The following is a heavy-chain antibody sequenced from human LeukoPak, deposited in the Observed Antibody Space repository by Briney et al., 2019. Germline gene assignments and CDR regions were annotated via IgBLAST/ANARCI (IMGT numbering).Heavy chain of an antibody. Sequence: SETLSLTCTVSGGSISSGGYYWSWIRQHPGKGLEWIGYIYYSGSTNYNPSLKSRVTISVDTSKNQFSLKLSSVTAADTAVYYCARVSLYGDYSSDWGQGTLVTVSS. J-gene: IGHJ4*02. V-gene: IGHV4-61*08. CDR1: GGSISSGGYY. CDR2: IYYSGST. CDR3: ARVSLYGDYSSD. D-gene: IGHD4-17*01.